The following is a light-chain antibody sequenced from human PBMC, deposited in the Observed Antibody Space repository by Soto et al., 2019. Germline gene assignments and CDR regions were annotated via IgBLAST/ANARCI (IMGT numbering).Light chain of an antibody. V-gene: IGKV2-30*01. Sequence: DVVMTQSPLSLPVTLGQPASISCRSSQSLVYSDGNTYLNWFQQRPGQSPRRLIYKVSNRDSGVPDRFSGSGSGIDFTLKISRVEAEDVGVYYCMQGTHTGWTLGQGTKLEIK. CDR3: MQGTHTGWT. CDR2: KVS. CDR1: QSLVYSDGNTY. J-gene: IGKJ2*01.